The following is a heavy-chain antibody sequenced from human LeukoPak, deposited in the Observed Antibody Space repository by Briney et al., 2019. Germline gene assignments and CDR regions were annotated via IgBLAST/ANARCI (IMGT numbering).Heavy chain of an antibody. J-gene: IGHJ6*02. V-gene: IGHV3-30-3*01. CDR1: GFTFSSYA. CDR3: ARDGIVVVVAATPGVYGMDV. CDR2: ISYDGSNK. D-gene: IGHD2-15*01. Sequence: GRSLRLSCAASGFTFSSYAMHWVRQAPGKGLEWVAVISYDGSNKYYADFVKGRFTISRDNSKNTLYLQMNSLRAEDTAVYYCARDGIVVVVAATPGVYGMDVWGQGTTVTVSS.